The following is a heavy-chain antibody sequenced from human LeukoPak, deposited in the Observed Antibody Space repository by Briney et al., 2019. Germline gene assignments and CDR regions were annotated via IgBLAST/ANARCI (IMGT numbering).Heavy chain of an antibody. CDR1: GYTFTSYG. CDR2: ISAYNGNT. V-gene: IGHV1-18*01. CDR3: AREEGPRIAAAGTFDY. Sequence: GASVKVSCKASGYTFTSYGISWVRQAPGQGLEWMGWISAYNGNTNYAQKLQGRVTMTTDTSTSTAYMERRSLRSDDTAVYYCAREEGPRIAAAGTFDYWGQGTLVTVSS. D-gene: IGHD6-13*01. J-gene: IGHJ4*02.